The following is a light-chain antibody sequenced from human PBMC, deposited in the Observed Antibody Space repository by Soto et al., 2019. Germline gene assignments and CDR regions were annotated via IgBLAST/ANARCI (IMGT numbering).Light chain of an antibody. CDR1: QSISSN. CDR3: QQYDNWPPIT. V-gene: IGKV3-15*01. CDR2: GAA. Sequence: EIVMTQSPATLSVSPGERATLSCRASQSISSNLAWFQQKPGQAPRLLIYGAATRATGIPARFSGSGSGTEFTLTISSLQSEDFAVYYCQQYDNWPPITFGQGTRLEIK. J-gene: IGKJ5*01.